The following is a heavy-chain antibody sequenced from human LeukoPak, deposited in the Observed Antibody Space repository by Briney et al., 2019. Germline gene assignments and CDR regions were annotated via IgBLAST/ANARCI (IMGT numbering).Heavy chain of an antibody. CDR1: GGTFSSHA. D-gene: IGHD2-15*01. CDR3: ARAVRRLLLSDAFDI. Sequence: SVKVSCKASGGTFSSHATSWVRQAPGQGLEWMGGIIPIFGTANYAQKFQGRVTITADKSTSTAYMELSSLRSEDTAVYYCARAVRRLLLSDAFDIWGQGTMVTVSS. V-gene: IGHV1-69*06. J-gene: IGHJ3*02. CDR2: IIPIFGTA.